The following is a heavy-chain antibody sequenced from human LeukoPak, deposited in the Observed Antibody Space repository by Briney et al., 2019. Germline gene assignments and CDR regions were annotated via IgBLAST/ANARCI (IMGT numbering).Heavy chain of an antibody. CDR2: TNGGGDTT. Sequence: PGGSLRLSCAASGFTFSRYAMSWVRQAPGKGLEGGSSTNGGGDTTYYAGSVRGRFTMSRDNSKNTLYLQMNTLRDEDTAIYYCAKGWMFGELINSWGQGTLVSVSS. D-gene: IGHD3-10*02. CDR1: GFTFSRYA. CDR3: AKGWMFGELINS. V-gene: IGHV3-23*01. J-gene: IGHJ4*02.